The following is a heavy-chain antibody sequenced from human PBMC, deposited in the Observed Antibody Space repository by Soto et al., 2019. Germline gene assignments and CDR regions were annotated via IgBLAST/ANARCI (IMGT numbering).Heavy chain of an antibody. CDR2: IYTSGST. CDR1: GGSISGYY. CDR3: ARAYLDYYDSSGYDY. Sequence: SETLPLSCTVSGGSISGYYWSWIRQRPGKGLEWIGRIYTSGSTNYNPSVKSRVTMSVDTSKNQFSLKLSSVTAADTAVYYCARAYLDYYDSSGYDYWGQGTLVTVSS. D-gene: IGHD3-22*01. V-gene: IGHV4-4*07. J-gene: IGHJ4*02.